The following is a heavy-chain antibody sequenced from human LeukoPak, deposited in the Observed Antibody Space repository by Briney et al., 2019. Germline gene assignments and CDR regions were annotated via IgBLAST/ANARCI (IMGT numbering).Heavy chain of an antibody. J-gene: IGHJ4*02. CDR3: ARGGAARPDF. CDR1: GFTFSSYG. Sequence: GGSLRLSCAASGFTFSSYGMSWVRQAPGKGLEWVSAISGSGGSTYYADSVKGRFTISRDNSKNTLYLQMNSLRVEDTAVYYCARGGAARPDFWGQGTLVTVSS. V-gene: IGHV3-23*01. CDR2: ISGSGGST. D-gene: IGHD6-6*01.